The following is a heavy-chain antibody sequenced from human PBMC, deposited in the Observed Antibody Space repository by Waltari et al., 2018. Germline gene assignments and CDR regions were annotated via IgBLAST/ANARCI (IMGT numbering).Heavy chain of an antibody. J-gene: IGHJ4*02. Sequence: QVQLVQSGAEVKKPGASVRVSCKASGYTLTSYDMHWVRQAPGQRLEWMGWINAGNGDTKYSQKFQGRVTLSRDTSASTAYMDLSSLRSEDTAIYYCARQSFYYDSSGSPPPDYWGQGTLVTVSS. D-gene: IGHD3-22*01. CDR3: ARQSFYYDSSGSPPPDY. V-gene: IGHV1-3*01. CDR1: GYTLTSYD. CDR2: INAGNGDT.